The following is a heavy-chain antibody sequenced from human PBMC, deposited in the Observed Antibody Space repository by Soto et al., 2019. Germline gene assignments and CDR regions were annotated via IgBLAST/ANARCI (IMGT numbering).Heavy chain of an antibody. CDR3: ARDRGGSYWFDP. V-gene: IGHV4-59*12. J-gene: IGHJ5*02. CDR1: GGSISSYY. D-gene: IGHD1-26*01. Sequence: SETLSLTCTVSGGSISSYYWSWIRQPPGKGLEWIGYIYHSGSTNYNPSLKSRVTISVDRSKNQFSLKLSSVTAADTAVYYCARDRGGSYWFDPWGQGTLVTVSS. CDR2: IYHSGST.